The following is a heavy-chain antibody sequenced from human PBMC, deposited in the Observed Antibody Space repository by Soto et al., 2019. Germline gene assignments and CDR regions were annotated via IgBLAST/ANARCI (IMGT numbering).Heavy chain of an antibody. D-gene: IGHD6-19*01. Sequence: QVQLVQSGAEVRKPGASVTVPCKASGYTFTHYYVYWVRQAPGQGLEWMGIINPSVGSTSYAQNFQGRATLTRDTSTKTVYMDLSRLRSEDSAMYYCVREVGDSSVDYWGQGTLISVSS. CDR1: GYTFTHYY. CDR2: INPSVGST. J-gene: IGHJ4*02. CDR3: VREVGDSSVDY. V-gene: IGHV1-46*01.